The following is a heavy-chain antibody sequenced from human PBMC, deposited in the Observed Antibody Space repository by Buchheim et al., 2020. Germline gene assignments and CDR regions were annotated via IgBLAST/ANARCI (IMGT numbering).Heavy chain of an antibody. CDR3: ARTVGYCSSTSCDRRGLVWFDP. J-gene: IGHJ5*02. CDR1: GGSFSGYY. V-gene: IGHV4-34*01. D-gene: IGHD2-2*01. Sequence: QVQLQQWGAGLLKPSETLSLTCAVYGGSFSGYYWSWIRQPPGKGLEWIGEINHSGSTNYNPSLKSRVTISVDTSKNQFSLKPSSVTAADTAVYYCARTVGYCSSTSCDRRGLVWFDPWGQGTL. CDR2: INHSGST.